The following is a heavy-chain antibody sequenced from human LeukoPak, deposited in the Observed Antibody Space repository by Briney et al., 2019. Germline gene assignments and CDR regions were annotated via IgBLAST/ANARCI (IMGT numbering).Heavy chain of an antibody. V-gene: IGHV4-61*02. CDR3: AREPSITIFGVVIPQFDP. Sequence: PSQTLSLTCTVSGGSISSGSYYWGWIRRPAGKGLEWIGRIYTSGSTNYNPSLKSRVTISVDTSKNQFSLKLSSVTAADTAVYYCAREPSITIFGVVIPQFDPWGQGTLVTVSS. D-gene: IGHD3-3*01. CDR2: IYTSGST. CDR1: GGSISSGSYY. J-gene: IGHJ5*02.